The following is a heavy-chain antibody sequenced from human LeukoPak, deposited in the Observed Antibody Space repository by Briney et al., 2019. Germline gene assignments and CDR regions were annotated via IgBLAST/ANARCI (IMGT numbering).Heavy chain of an antibody. V-gene: IGHV3-23*01. Sequence: GGSLRLSCAASGFTFSSHAISWVRQAPGKGLEWGTAISGSGGSTYYADPVKGRFTISRDNSKNTLYLQMNSLRAEDTAVYYCAKGIAVAGPFDYWGQGTLVTVSS. CDR2: ISGSGGST. J-gene: IGHJ4*02. CDR3: AKGIAVAGPFDY. CDR1: GFTFSSHA. D-gene: IGHD6-19*01.